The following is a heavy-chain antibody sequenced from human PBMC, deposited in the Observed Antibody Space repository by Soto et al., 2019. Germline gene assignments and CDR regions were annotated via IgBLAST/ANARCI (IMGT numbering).Heavy chain of an antibody. J-gene: IGHJ6*03. CDR2: INPTSGGT. CDR3: ARESCSCTGCFIDV. V-gene: IGHV1-2*04. Sequence: QVQLVQPGAEVKKPGDSVKVSCKDSGYTFTGYYMHWVRQAPGQGLEWMGWINPTSGGTNYSQKFQGWVTMPRDASISTAYMELSRLRSYDTAVYSCARESCSCTGCFIDVWGKGTTVTVSS. CDR1: GYTFTGYY. D-gene: IGHD2-2*01.